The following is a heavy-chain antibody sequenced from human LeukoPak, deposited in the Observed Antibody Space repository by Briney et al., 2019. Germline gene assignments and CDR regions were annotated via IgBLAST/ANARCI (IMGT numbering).Heavy chain of an antibody. CDR2: IWYDGSNK. CDR3: ARGQLWLNYFDY. Sequence: PGGSLRLSCAASGFTFSSYGMHWVRQAPGKGLEWVAVIWYDGSNKYYADSVKGRFTISRDNSKNTLYLQMNSLRAEDTAVYYCARGQLWLNYFDYWGQGTLVTVSS. J-gene: IGHJ4*02. V-gene: IGHV3-33*01. CDR1: GFTFSSYG. D-gene: IGHD5-18*01.